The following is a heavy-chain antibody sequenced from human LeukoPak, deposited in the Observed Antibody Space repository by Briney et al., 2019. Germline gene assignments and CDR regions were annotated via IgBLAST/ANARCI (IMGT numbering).Heavy chain of an antibody. CDR3: ARLERITIFGVVITPFDP. Sequence: PSETLSLTCTVSGGSMSSGDYYWGWIRQPPGKGLEWIGSIYSSGSTYYNPSLKSRVTMSVETSKNQLSLKLRSVTAADTAVYYCARLERITIFGVVITPFDPWGQGTLVTVSS. J-gene: IGHJ5*02. D-gene: IGHD3-3*01. CDR1: GGSMSSGDYY. V-gene: IGHV4-39*01. CDR2: IYSSGST.